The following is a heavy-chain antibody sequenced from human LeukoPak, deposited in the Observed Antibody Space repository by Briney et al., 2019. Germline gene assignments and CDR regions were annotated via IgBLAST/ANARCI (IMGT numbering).Heavy chain of an antibody. V-gene: IGHV4-39*07. Sequence: SETLSLTCTVSGGSISSSSYYWGWIRQPPGKGLERIGSIYYSRSTYYNPSLRSRVTISVDTSKNQFSLKLSSVTAADTAVYYCARGFDLAAYYDFWSGYYNPSFDYWGQGTLVTVSS. CDR1: GGSISSSSYY. D-gene: IGHD3-3*01. CDR3: ARGFDLAAYYDFWSGYYNPSFDY. J-gene: IGHJ4*02. CDR2: IYYSRST.